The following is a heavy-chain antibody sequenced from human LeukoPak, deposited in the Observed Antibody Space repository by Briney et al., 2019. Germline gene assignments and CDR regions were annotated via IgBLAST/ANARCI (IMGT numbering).Heavy chain of an antibody. V-gene: IGHV4-39*01. Sequence: SETLSLTCTVSGGSISSSSYYWGWIRQPPGKGLEWIGSIYYSGSTYYNPSLKSRVTISVDTSKNQFSLKLSSVTAADMAVYYCARHERDGYNHGGADYWGQGTLVTVSS. CDR3: ARHERDGYNHGGADY. CDR2: IYYSGST. D-gene: IGHD5-24*01. J-gene: IGHJ4*02. CDR1: GGSISSSSYY.